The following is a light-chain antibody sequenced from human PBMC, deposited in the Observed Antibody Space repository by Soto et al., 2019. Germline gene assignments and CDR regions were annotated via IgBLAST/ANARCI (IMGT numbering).Light chain of an antibody. V-gene: IGLV2-14*01. J-gene: IGLJ1*01. Sequence: QSVLTQPASVSGSPGQSITISCTGSSSDIGYYVSWYQQHPGRAPKLIIYEVRHRPSGISTRFSGSKSGNTASLTISDVQAEDEAHYHCTSYTSSSTLVLGTGTKVTVL. CDR3: TSYTSSSTLV. CDR2: EVR. CDR1: SSDIGYY.